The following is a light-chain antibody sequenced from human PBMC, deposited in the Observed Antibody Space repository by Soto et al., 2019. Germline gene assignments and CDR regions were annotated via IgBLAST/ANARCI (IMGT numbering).Light chain of an antibody. V-gene: IGKV3-20*01. Sequence: EIVLTQSPGTLSLSPGERATLSCRAAQSVSCTYLAWYQQKPGQAPRLLISGASSRATGIPDRFSGNGSGTDFTLTISRLEPEDFAVYYCQQYSTSPRITFGQGTRLAIK. CDR3: QQYSTSPRIT. CDR2: GAS. CDR1: QSVSCTY. J-gene: IGKJ5*01.